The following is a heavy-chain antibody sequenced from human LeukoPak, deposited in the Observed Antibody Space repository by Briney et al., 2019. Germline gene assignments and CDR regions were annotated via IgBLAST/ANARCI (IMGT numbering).Heavy chain of an antibody. V-gene: IGHV4-39*01. D-gene: IGHD3-3*01. CDR3: ARHPQTATHYDFWSGQPRGYFDY. Sequence: GSLRLSCAASGFTFSSYAMSWVRQAPGKGLEWIGSIYYSGSTYYNPSLKSRVTISVDTSKNQFSLKLSSVTAADTAVYYCARHPQTATHYDFWSGQPRGYFDYWGQGTLVTVSS. J-gene: IGHJ4*02. CDR1: GFTFSSYA. CDR2: IYYSGST.